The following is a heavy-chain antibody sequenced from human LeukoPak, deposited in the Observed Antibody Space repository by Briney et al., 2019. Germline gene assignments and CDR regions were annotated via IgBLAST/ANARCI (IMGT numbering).Heavy chain of an antibody. CDR3: ASGRYGDLIES. D-gene: IGHD4-17*01. CDR1: GVSISSYS. Sequence: SETLSLTCTVSGVSISSYSWSWIRQPPGKGLEWIGYVYCSGSTNDNPSLKSRVTISVDTSKTTFSLKVSSVTAADTGVYYCASGRYGDLIESWGEGSLVTASS. J-gene: IGHJ4*02. V-gene: IGHV4-59*01. CDR2: VYCSGST.